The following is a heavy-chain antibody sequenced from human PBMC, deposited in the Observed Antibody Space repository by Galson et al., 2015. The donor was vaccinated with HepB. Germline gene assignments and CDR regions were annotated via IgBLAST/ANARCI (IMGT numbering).Heavy chain of an antibody. Sequence: SLRLSCAASGFTFSSYAMHWVRQAPGKGLEWVAVISYDGSNKYYADSVKGRFTISRDNSKNTLYLQMNSLRAEDTAVYYCARQPDCSSTSCYYYYYGMDVWGQGTTVTVSS. D-gene: IGHD2-2*01. CDR1: GFTFSSYA. CDR3: ARQPDCSSTSCYYYYYGMDV. CDR2: ISYDGSNK. J-gene: IGHJ6*02. V-gene: IGHV3-30-3*01.